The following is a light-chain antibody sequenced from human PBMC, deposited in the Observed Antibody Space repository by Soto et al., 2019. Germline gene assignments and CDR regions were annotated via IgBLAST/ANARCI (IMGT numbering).Light chain of an antibody. CDR1: QSVTSY. Sequence: EIVLTQSPATLSLSPGERGTLSCRASQSVTSYLAWYQQKPGQAPRLLIYDASNRATGIPARFSGSGSGTDFTLTISSLEPEDFAVYYCQQRYNWPPKYTFGQGTKLEIK. V-gene: IGKV3-11*01. CDR2: DAS. J-gene: IGKJ2*01. CDR3: QQRYNWPPKYT.